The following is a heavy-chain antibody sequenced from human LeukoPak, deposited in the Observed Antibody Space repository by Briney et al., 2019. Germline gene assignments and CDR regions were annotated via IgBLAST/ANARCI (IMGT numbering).Heavy chain of an antibody. Sequence: GGSLRLSCAASGFPFTSYAIHWVRQAPGKGLERVAIVSANGFDKYYGDSVRARFTISRDNSKNTVYLQMSSLRVEDTALYFCARDVGVTGIPLDYWGPGTLVTVS. CDR2: VSANGFDK. J-gene: IGHJ4*02. CDR3: ARDVGVTGIPLDY. CDR1: GFPFTSYA. V-gene: IGHV3-30*04. D-gene: IGHD1-20*01.